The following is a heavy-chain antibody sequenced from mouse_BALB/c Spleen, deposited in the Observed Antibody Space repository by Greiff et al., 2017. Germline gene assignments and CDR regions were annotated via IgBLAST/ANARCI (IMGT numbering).Heavy chain of an antibody. V-gene: IGHV1-9*01. CDR2: ILPGSGST. D-gene: IGHD2-2*01. J-gene: IGHJ4*01. CDR3: AVWLRRPYYAMDY. CDR1: GYTFSSYW. Sequence: VQLQQSGAELMKPGASVKISCKATGYTFSSYWIEWVKQRPGHGLEWIGEILPGSGSTNYNEKFKGKATFTADTSSNTAYMQLSSLTSEDSAVYYCAVWLRRPYYAMDYWGQGTSVTVSS.